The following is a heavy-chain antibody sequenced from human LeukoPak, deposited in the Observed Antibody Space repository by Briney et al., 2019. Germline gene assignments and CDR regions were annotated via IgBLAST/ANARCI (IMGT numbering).Heavy chain of an antibody. Sequence: GGSLRLSCAASGFTFSSYSMNWVRQAPGKGLEWVSSISSSSSYIYYADSVKGRFTISRDNAKNSLYLQMNSLRAEDTAVYYCGTVVVVPAATDYWGQGTLVTVSS. CDR2: ISSSSSYI. CDR1: GFTFSSYS. CDR3: GTVVVVPAATDY. D-gene: IGHD2-2*01. J-gene: IGHJ4*02. V-gene: IGHV3-21*01.